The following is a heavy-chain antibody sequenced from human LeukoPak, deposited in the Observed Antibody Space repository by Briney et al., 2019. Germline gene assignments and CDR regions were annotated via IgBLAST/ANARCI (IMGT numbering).Heavy chain of an antibody. CDR2: IYWDEDK. Sequence: SGPTLVKPTQTLTLTCTFSGLSRSPSGVGVGWIRQPPGKVLECIALIYWDEDKRYSLCQKSRLTITKDTSKIQVDLIMTNMDPVDTATYYCAHSSVCIAVEDAFDIWGQGTMVTVSS. J-gene: IGHJ3*02. CDR1: GLSRSPSGVG. V-gene: IGHV2-5*02. CDR3: AHSSVCIAVEDAFDI. D-gene: IGHD6-19*01.